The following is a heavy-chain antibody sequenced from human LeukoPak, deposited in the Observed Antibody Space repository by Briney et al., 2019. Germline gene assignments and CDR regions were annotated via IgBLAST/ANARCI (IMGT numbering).Heavy chain of an antibody. CDR1: GFTFSGYW. CDR3: AREPWGYSGSSDH. J-gene: IGHJ5*02. CDR2: MKQDGSEK. D-gene: IGHD5-12*01. V-gene: IGHV3-7*03. Sequence: GGSLRLSCAASGFTFSGYWMSWVRQAPGKGLEWVANMKQDGSEKYYVDSVKGRFTISRDNAKTSLYLQMNSLRAEDTAVYYCAREPWGYSGSSDHWGQGTLVTVSS.